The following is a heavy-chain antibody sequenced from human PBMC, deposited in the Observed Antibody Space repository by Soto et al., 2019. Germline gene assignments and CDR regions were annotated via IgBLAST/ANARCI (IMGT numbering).Heavy chain of an antibody. V-gene: IGHV3-72*01. D-gene: IGHD6-19*01. CDR1: GLIFSDYH. CDR2: IRRKANSYTT. CDR3: AMLGGWSGGSNDMDV. Sequence: EVQLVESGGGLVQPGGSLRLSFQASGLIFSDYHMDWVRRAPGKGLEWFGGIRRKANSYTTEYAASVKGRFTISRDDSKNSLYLQMNSLKTEDTAVYYCAMLGGWSGGSNDMDVWGQGTTVTVSS. J-gene: IGHJ6*02.